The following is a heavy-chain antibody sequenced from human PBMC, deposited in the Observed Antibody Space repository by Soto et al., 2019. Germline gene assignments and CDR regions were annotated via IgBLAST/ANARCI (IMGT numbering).Heavy chain of an antibody. CDR1: GFTFSSYA. D-gene: IGHD2-2*01. V-gene: IGHV3-30-3*01. CDR2: ISYDGSNK. CDR3: IRYCSSTSCYEGAFDI. Sequence: QVQLVESGGGVVQPWRSLRLSCAASGFTFSSYAMHWVRQAPGKGLEWVAVISYDGSNKYYAASVKGRFTISRDNYKNSLYLQMNSLRAEDTAVYYCIRYCSSTSCYEGAFDIWGQGTMVTVSS. J-gene: IGHJ3*02.